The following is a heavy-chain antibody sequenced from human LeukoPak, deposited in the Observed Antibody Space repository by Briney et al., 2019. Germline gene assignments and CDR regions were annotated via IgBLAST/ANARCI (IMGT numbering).Heavy chain of an antibody. CDR2: VDPEDGET. D-gene: IGHD2-2*01. V-gene: IGHV1-69-2*01. Sequence: GASVKVSCTASGYTFTDYYMHWVQQAPGKGLEWMGRVDPEDGETIYAEKFQGRVTITADTSTDTAYMELSSLRSEDTAVYYCATSYIVVVPAAPRDWFDPWGQGTLVTVSS. CDR1: GYTFTDYY. CDR3: ATSYIVVVPAAPRDWFDP. J-gene: IGHJ5*02.